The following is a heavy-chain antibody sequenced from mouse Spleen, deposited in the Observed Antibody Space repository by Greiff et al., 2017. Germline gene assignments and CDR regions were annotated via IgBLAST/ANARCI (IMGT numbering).Heavy chain of an antibody. CDR1: GYTFTSYW. V-gene: IGHV1-74*01. Sequence: QVQLQQPGAELVKPGASVKVSCKASGYTFTSYWMHWVKQRPGQGLEWIGRIHPSDSDTNYNQKFKGKATLTVDKSSSTAYMQLSSLTSEDSAVYYCAIRGINGNYLSYWYFDVWGAGTTVTVSS. D-gene: IGHD2-1*01. J-gene: IGHJ1*01. CDR2: IHPSDSDT. CDR3: AIRGINGNYLSYWYFDV.